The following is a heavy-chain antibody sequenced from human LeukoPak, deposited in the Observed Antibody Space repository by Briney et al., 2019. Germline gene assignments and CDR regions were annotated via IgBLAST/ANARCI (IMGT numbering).Heavy chain of an antibody. V-gene: IGHV1-18*01. J-gene: IGHJ5*02. D-gene: IGHD3-10*01. CDR1: GYTFTSYG. CDR2: ISAYNGNT. CDR3: ARDGGWFGENNWFDP. Sequence: ASVKVSCKASGYTFTSYGVSWVRQAPGQGLEWMGWISAYNGNTNYAQKLQGRVTMTTDTSTSTAYMELRSLRSDDTAVYYCARDGGWFGENNWFDPWGQGTLVTVSS.